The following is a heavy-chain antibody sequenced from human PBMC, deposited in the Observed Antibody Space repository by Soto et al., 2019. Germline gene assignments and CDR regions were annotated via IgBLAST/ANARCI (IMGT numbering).Heavy chain of an antibody. Sequence: QVQLVESGGGVVQPGRSLRLSCAASGFTFSSYAMHWVRQAPGKGLEWVAVISYDGSNKYYADSVKGRFTISRDKSNNTLYLQMNSMRAEDTDVYYWARAPTTKWYFDLWGRGTLVTV. V-gene: IGHV3-30-3*01. D-gene: IGHD1-7*01. CDR2: ISYDGSNK. J-gene: IGHJ2*01. CDR3: ARAPTTKWYFDL. CDR1: GFTFSSYA.